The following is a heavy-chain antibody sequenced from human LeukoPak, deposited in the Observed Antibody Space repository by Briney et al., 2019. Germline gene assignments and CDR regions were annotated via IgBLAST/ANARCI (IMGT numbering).Heavy chain of an antibody. CDR1: GFTVSSNY. D-gene: IGHD3-3*01. CDR2: ISGSGGST. Sequence: GGSLRLSCAASGFTVSSNYMSWVRQAPGKGLEWVSAISGSGGSTYYADSVEGRFTISRDNSKNTLYLQMNSLRAEDTAVYYCASTIFGVVDTYGMDVWGQGTTVTVSS. J-gene: IGHJ6*02. V-gene: IGHV3-23*01. CDR3: ASTIFGVVDTYGMDV.